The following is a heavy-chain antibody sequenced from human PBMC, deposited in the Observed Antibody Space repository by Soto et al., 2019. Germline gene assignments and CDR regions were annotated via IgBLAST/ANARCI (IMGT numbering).Heavy chain of an antibody. CDR3: ARPKGAAYSAFDI. V-gene: IGHV3-74*01. CDR1: GFTFGRHW. CDR2: VNPEATIT. J-gene: IGHJ3*02. Sequence: EVQLVESGGGLVQPGGSLRLSCASSGFTFGRHWMHWIRQTPGEGLVSISRVNPEATITDYADSVRGRFTISRDNAKSTLYIEMHSLTAEDTGVYYCARPKGAAYSAFDIWCPGTKVTVSS. D-gene: IGHD1-26*01.